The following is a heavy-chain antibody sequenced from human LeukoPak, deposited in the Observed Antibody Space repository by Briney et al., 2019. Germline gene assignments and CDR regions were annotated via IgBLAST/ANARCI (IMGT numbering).Heavy chain of an antibody. D-gene: IGHD6-6*01. CDR3: ARIMYSSSLRY. J-gene: IGHJ4*02. V-gene: IGHV1-2*02. CDR2: INPNSGGT. Sequence: ASVKVSCKASGYTFTGYYMHWVRQAPGQGLEWMGWINPNSGGTYYAQKFQGRVTMTRDTSITTAYMEPSRLRSDDTAVYFCARIMYSSSLRYWGQGTLVTVSS. CDR1: GYTFTGYY.